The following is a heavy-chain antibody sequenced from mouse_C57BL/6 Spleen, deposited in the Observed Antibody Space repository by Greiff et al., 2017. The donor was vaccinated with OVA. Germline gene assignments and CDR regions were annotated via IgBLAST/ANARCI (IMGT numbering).Heavy chain of an antibody. CDR2: IWRGGST. Sequence: VQLVESGPGLVQPSQSLSITCTVSGFSLTSYGVHWVRQSPGKGLEWLGVIWRGGSTDYNAAFMSRLSITKDNSKSQVFFKMNSLQADDTAIYYCAKKGKPTDYAMDYWGQGTSVTVSS. V-gene: IGHV2-5*01. CDR1: GFSLTSYG. CDR3: AKKGKPTDYAMDY. J-gene: IGHJ4*01.